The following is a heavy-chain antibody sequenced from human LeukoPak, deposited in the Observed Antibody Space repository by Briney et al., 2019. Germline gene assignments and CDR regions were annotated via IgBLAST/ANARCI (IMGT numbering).Heavy chain of an antibody. V-gene: IGHV4-34*01. D-gene: IGHD3-3*01. CDR1: GGSFSGYY. CDR2: INHSGST. CDR3: ARCSYTIFGQNYYYGMDV. Sequence: SETLSLTCAVYGGSFSGYYWSWIRQPPGKGLEWIGEINHSGSTNYNPSLKSRVTISVDTSKNQFSLKLSSVTAADTAVYYCARCSYTIFGQNYYYGMDVWGQGTTVTVSS. J-gene: IGHJ6*02.